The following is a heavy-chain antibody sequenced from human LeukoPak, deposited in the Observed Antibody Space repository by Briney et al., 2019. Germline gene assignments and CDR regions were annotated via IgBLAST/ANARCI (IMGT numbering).Heavy chain of an antibody. CDR3: ARVRANWYEDY. V-gene: IGHV3-21*01. Sequence: PGGSLRPSCAASGFTFSSYSFNWVRQVPGKGLEWVSSITTTFYTYYTDSVKGRFTISRDNAKNSLYLQMISLRAEDTAVYYCARVRANWYEDYWGRGTLVTVSS. J-gene: IGHJ4*02. D-gene: IGHD6-13*01. CDR2: ITTTFYT. CDR1: GFTFSSYS.